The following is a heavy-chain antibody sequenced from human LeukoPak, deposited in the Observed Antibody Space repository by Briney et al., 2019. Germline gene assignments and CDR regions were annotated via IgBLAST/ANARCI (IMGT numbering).Heavy chain of an antibody. CDR3: ARRDYYDSSGYYSDEYYFDY. J-gene: IGHJ4*02. CDR1: GGSISSYY. V-gene: IGHV4-59*01. CDR2: ISDSGST. D-gene: IGHD3-22*01. Sequence: SETLSLTCTVSGGSISSYYWSWIRQPPGKGLEWIGYISDSGSTNYNPSLKSRVTISVDTSKNQFSLKLSSVTAADTAVYYFARRDYYDSSGYYSDEYYFDYWGQGTLVTVSS.